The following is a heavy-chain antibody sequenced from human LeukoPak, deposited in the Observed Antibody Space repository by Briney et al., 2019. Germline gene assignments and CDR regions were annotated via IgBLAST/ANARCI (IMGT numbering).Heavy chain of an antibody. CDR1: GFTFSNAW. Sequence: GGSLRLSCAASGFTFSNAWMSWVRQAPGKGLEWVARIKSKTDGGTTDYAAPVKGRFTISRDDSKNTLYLQMNSLKTEDTAVYYCTTDASLLWFGELFDYWGQGTLVTVSS. V-gene: IGHV3-15*01. CDR3: TTDASLLWFGELFDY. D-gene: IGHD3-10*01. CDR2: IKSKTDGGTT. J-gene: IGHJ4*02.